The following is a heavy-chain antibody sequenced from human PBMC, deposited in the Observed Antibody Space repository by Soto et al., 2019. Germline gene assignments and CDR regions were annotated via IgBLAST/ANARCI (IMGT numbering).Heavy chain of an antibody. Sequence: QVQLVESGGGVVQPGRSLRLSCAASGFTFSSYAMHWVRQAPGKGLEWVAVISYDGSNKYYADSVKGRFTISRDNSKNTLYLQMNSLRAKATAVYYCAREPMNVWYFDLWGRRTLVTVSS. CDR1: GFTFSSYA. CDR3: AREPMNVWYFDL. J-gene: IGHJ2*01. V-gene: IGHV3-30-3*01. CDR2: ISYDGSNK. D-gene: IGHD1-1*01.